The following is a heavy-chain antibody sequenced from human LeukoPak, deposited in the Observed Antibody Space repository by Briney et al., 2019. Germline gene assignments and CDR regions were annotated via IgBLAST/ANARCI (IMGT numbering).Heavy chain of an antibody. D-gene: IGHD1-26*01. Sequence: GASVKVSCKASGYTFTSCVINWVRQATGQGLEWMGWMNPNSGNTGYAQKFQGRVTMTRNTSISTAYMELSSLRSEDTAVYYCARALTRSSKFFAYWGQGTLVTVSS. V-gene: IGHV1-8*01. CDR1: GYTFTSCV. J-gene: IGHJ4*02. CDR3: ARALTRSSKFFAY. CDR2: MNPNSGNT.